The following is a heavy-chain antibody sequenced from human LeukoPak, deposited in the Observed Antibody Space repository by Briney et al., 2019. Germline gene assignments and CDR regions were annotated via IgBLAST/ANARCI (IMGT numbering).Heavy chain of an antibody. CDR3: ATTTDDLRDYFHY. D-gene: IGHD1-26*01. V-gene: IGHV3-74*01. CDR1: GFTFSSYC. J-gene: IGHJ4*02. CDR2: INIVVSGT. Sequence: GGSLRLSCAPSGFTFSSYCMHWVRPTPGRGLVWVSRINIVVSGTSYARSVKGRCTISRGNAKNTLHLQMDILTARHRAVYYFATTTDDLRDYFHYWRQRTMVTVSS.